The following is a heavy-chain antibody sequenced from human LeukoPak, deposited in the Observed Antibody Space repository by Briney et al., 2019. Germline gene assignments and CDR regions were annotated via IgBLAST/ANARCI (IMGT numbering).Heavy chain of an antibody. J-gene: IGHJ4*02. D-gene: IGHD5-18*01. CDR2: IYYSGST. CDR3: ARGMGYPFDY. CDR1: GYSISNGYY. V-gene: IGHV4-30-4*01. Sequence: SETLSLTCTVSGYSISNGYYWSWIRQPPGKGLEWIGYIYYSGSTYYNPSLKSRVTISVDTSKNQFSLKLSSVTAADTAVYYCARGMGYPFDYWGQGTLVTVSS.